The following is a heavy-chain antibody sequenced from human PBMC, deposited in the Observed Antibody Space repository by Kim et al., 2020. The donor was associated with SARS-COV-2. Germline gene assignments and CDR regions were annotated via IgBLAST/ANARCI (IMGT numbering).Heavy chain of an antibody. D-gene: IGHD2-15*01. J-gene: IGHJ4*02. CDR3: ARGPIIPLIVVVVAARSGFDY. CDR2: INHSGST. V-gene: IGHV4-34*01. Sequence: SETLSLTCAVYGGSFSGYYWSWIRQPPGKGLEWIGEINHSGSTNYNPSLKSRVTISVDTSKNQFSLKLSSVTAADTAVYYCARGPIIPLIVVVVAARSGFDYWGQGTLVTVSS. CDR1: GGSFSGYY.